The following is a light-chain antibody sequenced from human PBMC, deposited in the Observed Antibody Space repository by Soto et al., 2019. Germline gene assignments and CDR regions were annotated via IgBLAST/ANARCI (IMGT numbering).Light chain of an antibody. J-gene: IGLJ2*01. Sequence: QSALTQPPSASGSSGQSVTISCTGTSSDVGGFDYVSWYQQHPGKAPKLLIFEVTQRPSGVPDRFSGSKSGNTASLTVSGLQAEDEADYYCTSYGGKDNKVLFGGGTQLTVL. V-gene: IGLV2-8*01. CDR2: EVT. CDR1: SSDVGGFDY. CDR3: TSYGGKDNKVL.